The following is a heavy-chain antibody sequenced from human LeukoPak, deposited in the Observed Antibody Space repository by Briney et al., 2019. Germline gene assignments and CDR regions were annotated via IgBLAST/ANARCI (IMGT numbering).Heavy chain of an antibody. CDR3: VRTPRD. CDR2: IYHDGNT. CDR1: GASIISPYW. V-gene: IGHV4-4*02. Sequence: PSETLSLTCAVSGASIISPYWLTWVRQPPGKGLEWVGEIYHDGNTNYNPSLKSRLSVSLDKSRNQFSLRLSFVTAADTAVYYCVRTPRDWGQGILVTVSS. J-gene: IGHJ4*02. D-gene: IGHD2-21*01.